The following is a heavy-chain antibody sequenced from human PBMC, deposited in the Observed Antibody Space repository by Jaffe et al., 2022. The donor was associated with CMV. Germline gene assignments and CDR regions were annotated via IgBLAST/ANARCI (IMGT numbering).Heavy chain of an antibody. V-gene: IGHV2-5*01. J-gene: IGHJ5*02. CDR3: AHRDGGTSKKGFRPATRGYNWFDP. CDR2: IYWNDDK. Sequence: QITLKESGPTLVKPTQTLTLTCTFSGFSLSTSGVGVGWIRQPPGKALEWLALIYWNDDKRYSPSLKSRLTITKDTSKNQVVLTMTNMDPVDTATYYCAHRDGGTSKKGFRPATRGYNWFDPWGQGTLVTVSS. D-gene: IGHD1-26*01. CDR1: GFSLSTSGVG.